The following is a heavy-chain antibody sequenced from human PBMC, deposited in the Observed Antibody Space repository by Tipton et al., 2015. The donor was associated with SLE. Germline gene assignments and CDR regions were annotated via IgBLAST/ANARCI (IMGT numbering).Heavy chain of an antibody. J-gene: IGHJ6*03. D-gene: IGHD3-10*01. V-gene: IGHV4-59*12. CDR1: ADSFTHYH. CDR3: ARDRRKRHGDGFLWFGNNDDAHYYYMDV. CDR2: VYFSGVT. Sequence: TLSLTCTVSADSFTHYHWSWIRQSPGRGLEWIGSVYFSGVTYYNPSLKSRVSILVDTSKNQFSLKLTSVTAAETAMYYCARDRRKRHGDGFLWFGNNDDAHYYYMDVWGRGTTVTVS.